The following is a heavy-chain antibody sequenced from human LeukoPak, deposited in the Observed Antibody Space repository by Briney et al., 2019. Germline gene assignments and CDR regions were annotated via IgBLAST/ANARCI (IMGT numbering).Heavy chain of an antibody. CDR2: IKPDGSDS. V-gene: IGHV3-7*01. CDR3: ARLFGGVTTFDY. D-gene: IGHD4-17*01. Sequence: GGSLRLSCAASGFTLCALWMSWVPQGRGKGVEWGGRIKPDGSDSHHVDSVMGRFTISRDNDKILLYLQMKRLSAEDTAVYCCARLFGGVTTFDYWGQGALVTVSS. J-gene: IGHJ4*02. CDR1: GFTLCALW.